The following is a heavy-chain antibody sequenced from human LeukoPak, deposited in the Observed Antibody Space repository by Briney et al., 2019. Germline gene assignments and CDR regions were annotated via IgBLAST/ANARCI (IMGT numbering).Heavy chain of an antibody. CDR1: GFTVSSSY. CDR2: IYSGGNT. CDR3: ARLIAATGRLYFDY. D-gene: IGHD6-13*01. V-gene: IGHV3-53*01. J-gene: IGHJ4*02. Sequence: PGGSLRLSCAASGFTVSSSYMSWVRQAPGKGLEYVSVIYSGGNTYYAGSVKGRFTISGDNSKNTVYLQMNSLRAEDTAVYYCARLIAATGRLYFDYWGQGTLVTVSS.